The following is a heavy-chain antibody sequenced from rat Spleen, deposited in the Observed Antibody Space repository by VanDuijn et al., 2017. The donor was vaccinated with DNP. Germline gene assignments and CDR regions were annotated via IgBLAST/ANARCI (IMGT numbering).Heavy chain of an antibody. CDR2: ISSGGST. CDR3: TSYGSYVGYYAMDA. D-gene: IGHD1-3*01. CDR1: GFSLTSYG. Sequence: QVQLKESGPGLVQPSQTLSLTCTVSGFSLTSYGVSWVRQPPGKGLEWIAAISSGGSTYSNSALKSRLSISRDTSKSQVFLKMNSLQTEDTAIYFCTSYGSYVGYYAMDAWGQGTSVTVSS. V-gene: IGHV2S12*01. J-gene: IGHJ4*01.